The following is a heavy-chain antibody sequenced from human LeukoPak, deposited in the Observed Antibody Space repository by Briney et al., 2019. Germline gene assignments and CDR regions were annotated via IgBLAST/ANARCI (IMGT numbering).Heavy chain of an antibody. CDR3: ASDIVVVPAAMGSYYYYGMDV. J-gene: IGHJ6*02. CDR2: INHSGST. Sequence: PSETLSLTCAVYGGSFSGYYWSWIRQPPGKGLEWIGEINHSGSTNYNPSLKSRVTISVDTSKNQFSLKLSSVTAADTAVYYCASDIVVVPAAMGSYYYYGMDVWGQGTTVTVPS. CDR1: GGSFSGYY. V-gene: IGHV4-34*01. D-gene: IGHD2-2*01.